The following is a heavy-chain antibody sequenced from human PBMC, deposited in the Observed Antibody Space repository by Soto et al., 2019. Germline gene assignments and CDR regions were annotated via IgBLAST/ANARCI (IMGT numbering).Heavy chain of an antibody. CDR1: GFTFSSYS. CDR2: ISSSSSYI. CDR3: ARGGASDIVVVVAAKRGMDV. Sequence: GGSLRLSCAASGFTFSSYSMNWVRQAPGKGLEWVSSISSSSSYIYYADSVKGRFTISRDNAKNSLYLQMNSLRAEDTAVYYCARGGASDIVVVVAAKRGMDVWGQGTTVTVSS. J-gene: IGHJ6*02. V-gene: IGHV3-21*01. D-gene: IGHD2-15*01.